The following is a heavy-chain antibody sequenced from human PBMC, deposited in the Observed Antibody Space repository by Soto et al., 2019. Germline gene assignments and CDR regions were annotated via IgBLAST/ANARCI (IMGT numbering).Heavy chain of an antibody. Sequence: QVHLVQSGAEVKKPGSSVKVSCKASGGTFRSFAISWVRQAPGQGLEWMGGFIPVLRTADYAQKLQGRVTITADESTSTAYMELGSPESEDTAVYYCATCRGRDHRTKPGWEGAARLLGSYYAMDVWGQGTTVTVSS. CDR2: FIPVLRTA. CDR3: ATCRGRDHRTKPGWEGAARLLGSYYAMDV. CDR1: GGTFRSFA. V-gene: IGHV1-69*01. D-gene: IGHD6-6*01. J-gene: IGHJ6*02.